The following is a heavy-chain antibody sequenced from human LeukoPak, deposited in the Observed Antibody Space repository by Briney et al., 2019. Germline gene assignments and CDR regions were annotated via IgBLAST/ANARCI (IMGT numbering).Heavy chain of an antibody. CDR2: IYYSGST. J-gene: IGHJ3*02. CDR1: GGSFSGYY. D-gene: IGHD3-9*01. Sequence: SETLSLTCAVYGGSFSGYYWSWIRQPPGKGLEWIGYIYYSGSTNYNPSLKSRVTISVDTSKNQFSLKLSSVTAADTAVYYCARDSYDILTGYPKGVFDIWGQGTMVTVSS. CDR3: ARDSYDILTGYPKGVFDI. V-gene: IGHV4-59*01.